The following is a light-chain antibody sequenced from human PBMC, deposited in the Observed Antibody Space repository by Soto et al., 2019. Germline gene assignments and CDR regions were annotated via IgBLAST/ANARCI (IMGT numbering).Light chain of an antibody. CDR1: QSLLHSNGYNY. V-gene: IGKV2-28*01. CDR2: LGS. CDR3: MQPLQAPYT. Sequence: DIVMTQSPLSLPVTPGEPASISCRSSQSLLHSNGYNYFNWYLQKPGQSPQLLIFLGSNRASGVPDRFTGSGSGTDFTLKISRVEAEDVGLYYCMQPLQAPYTFGQGTRLEIK. J-gene: IGKJ2*01.